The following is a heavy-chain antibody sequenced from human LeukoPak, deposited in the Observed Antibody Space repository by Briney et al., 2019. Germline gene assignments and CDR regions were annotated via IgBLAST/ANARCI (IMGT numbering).Heavy chain of an antibody. V-gene: IGHV3-23*01. CDR1: GXTFSSYA. CDR2: ISGSGGST. CDR3: ATDIDSSGYYGDAFDI. D-gene: IGHD3-22*01. Sequence: GGSLRLSCAASGXTFSSYALSWVRQAPGKGLEWVSAISGSGGSTYYADSVKGRFTISRDNSKNTLYLQMNSLRAEDTAAYYCATDIDSSGYYGDAFDIWGQGTMVTVSS. J-gene: IGHJ3*02.